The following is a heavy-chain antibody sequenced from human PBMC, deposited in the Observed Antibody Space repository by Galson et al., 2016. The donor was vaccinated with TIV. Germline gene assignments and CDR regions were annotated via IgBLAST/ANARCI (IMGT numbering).Heavy chain of an antibody. CDR3: AKRKNYGGDAFED. CDR1: GFTFNNYA. J-gene: IGHJ3*01. CDR2: ISGSGGIT. D-gene: IGHD4/OR15-4a*01. Sequence: SLRLSCAASGFTFNNYAMNWVRQAPGKGLEWVSGISGSGGITYFADSVKGRFSISSDNSKDTLYLQLNSLRAEDTAVYYCAKRKNYGGDAFEDWGQGTMVTVSS. V-gene: IGHV3-23*01.